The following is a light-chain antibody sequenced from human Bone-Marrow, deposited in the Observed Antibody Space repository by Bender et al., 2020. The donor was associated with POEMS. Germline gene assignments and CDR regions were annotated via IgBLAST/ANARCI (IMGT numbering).Light chain of an antibody. CDR2: RNN. CDR3: QAWDSSTAVV. V-gene: IGLV1-44*01. CDR1: SSNIASNN. J-gene: IGLJ2*01. Sequence: QSVLTQPPSVSGTPGQRVTISCSGSSSNIASNNVYWYQQLVGTAPTLLIYRNNQRPSGIPERFSGSNSGNTATLTISGTQAMDEADYYCQAWDSSTAVVFGGGTKLTVL.